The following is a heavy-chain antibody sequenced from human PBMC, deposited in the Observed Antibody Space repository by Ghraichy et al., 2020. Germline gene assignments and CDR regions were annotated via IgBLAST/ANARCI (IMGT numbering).Heavy chain of an antibody. Sequence: GGSLRLSCAASGFSFGNYAMHWVRQAPGKGLEWVAQIRCNSSLISYADSVKGRFTISRDNAKNTLSLQMNSLRAEDTAVYYCARGRRRKAWPDVWGQGTLVTVSS. CDR2: IRCNSSLI. CDR1: GFSFGNYA. J-gene: IGHJ4*02. CDR3: ARGRRRKAWPDV. V-gene: IGHV3-9*01.